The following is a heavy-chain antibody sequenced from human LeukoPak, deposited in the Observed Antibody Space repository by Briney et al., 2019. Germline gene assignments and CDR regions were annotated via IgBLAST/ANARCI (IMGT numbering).Heavy chain of an antibody. CDR1: GFTFSSYW. Sequence: GGSLRLSCAASGFTFSSYWMNWARQAPGKGLEWVASISHNGNVNYYVDAVKGRFTISRDNAQNSLYLQMSTLRAEATAVYFCARDGPYSTYSTQPPWGQGTLVTVSS. D-gene: IGHD6-13*01. CDR3: ARDGPYSTYSTQPP. V-gene: IGHV3-7*03. CDR2: ISHNGNVN. J-gene: IGHJ5*01.